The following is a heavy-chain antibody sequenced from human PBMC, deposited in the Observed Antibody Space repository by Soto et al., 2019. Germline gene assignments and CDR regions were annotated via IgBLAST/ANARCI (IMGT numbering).Heavy chain of an antibody. V-gene: IGHV1-69*01. D-gene: IGHD3-3*02. Sequence: QVQLVQSGAEVKKPGSSVKVSCKTSGGAFGSYAISWVRQAPGQGLEWMGGIIPIFVKPNYAQKFQDRVTITADEATSTAYMEPSSLRSDDTAVYYCAREKIEYGSQISWFDPWGQGTLVTVSS. CDR1: GGAFGSYA. CDR2: IIPIFVKP. CDR3: AREKIEYGSQISWFDP. J-gene: IGHJ5*02.